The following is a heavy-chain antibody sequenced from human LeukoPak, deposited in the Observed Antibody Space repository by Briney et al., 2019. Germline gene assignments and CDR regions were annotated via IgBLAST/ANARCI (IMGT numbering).Heavy chain of an antibody. V-gene: IGHV1-2*02. D-gene: IGHD2-2*01. CDR1: GYTFTGYY. J-gene: IGHJ3*02. Sequence: ASVKVSCKASGYTFTGYYMHWVRQAPGQGLEWMGWINPNSGGTNYAQKFQGRVTMTRDTSISTAYMELSRLRSDDTAVYYCARFSIVVVPADSNAFDIWGQGTMVTASS. CDR2: INPNSGGT. CDR3: ARFSIVVVPADSNAFDI.